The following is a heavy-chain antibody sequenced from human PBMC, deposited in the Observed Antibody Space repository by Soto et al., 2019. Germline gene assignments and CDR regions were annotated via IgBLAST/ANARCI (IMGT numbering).Heavy chain of an antibody. D-gene: IGHD1-1*01. V-gene: IGHV1-69*02. J-gene: IGHJ4*02. Sequence: QVQLVQSGAEVKKPGSSVKVSCKASGGSFNSYAISWVRQAPGQGLEWMGRIIPILGLTNYAEKFHGRFTITADTADKSTTVAYMELSSLRSEDTALYYCATAFQLQAYWGQGTLVTVSS. CDR3: ATAFQLQAY. CDR2: IIPILGLT. CDR1: GGSFNSYA.